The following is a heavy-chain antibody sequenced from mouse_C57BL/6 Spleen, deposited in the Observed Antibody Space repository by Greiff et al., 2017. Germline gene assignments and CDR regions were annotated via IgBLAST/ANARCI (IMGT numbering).Heavy chain of an antibody. J-gene: IGHJ3*01. CDR1: GFSFTSYG. Sequence: VQLQQSGPGLVQPSQSLSITCTVSGFSFTSYGVHWVRQSPGKGLEWLGVIWRGGSTDYNAAFMSRLSITKDNSKSQVFFKMNSLQADDTAIYYCAKNYYGSSDGWFAYWGQGTLVTVSA. CDR2: IWRGGST. CDR3: AKNYYGSSDGWFAY. V-gene: IGHV2-5*01. D-gene: IGHD1-1*01.